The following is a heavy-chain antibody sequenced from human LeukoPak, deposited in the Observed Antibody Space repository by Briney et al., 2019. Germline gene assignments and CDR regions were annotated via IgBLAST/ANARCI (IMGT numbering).Heavy chain of an antibody. D-gene: IGHD6-13*01. J-gene: IGHJ3*02. Sequence: PGGSLRLSCAASGYTFTGYYMHWVRQAPGQGLEWMGWINPSSGGTNYAQKFQGRVTMTRDTSISTAYMELSRLRSDDTAVYYCARDHRSWYWGAFDIWGQGTMVTVSS. CDR1: GYTFTGYY. V-gene: IGHV1-2*02. CDR2: INPSSGGT. CDR3: ARDHRSWYWGAFDI.